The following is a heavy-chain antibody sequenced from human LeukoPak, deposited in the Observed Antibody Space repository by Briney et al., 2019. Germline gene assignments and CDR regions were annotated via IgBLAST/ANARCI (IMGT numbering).Heavy chain of an antibody. J-gene: IGHJ4*02. D-gene: IGHD1-14*01. CDR2: IIPISGTA. Sequence: SVKVSCKASGGTFSSYAISGVRQAPGQGLEWMGGIIPISGTANYAQKFQGRVTFTTDESTSTAYMELTSLRSEDTAVYYCARGGTFYRRTLLNYFDYWGQGSLVTVSS. V-gene: IGHV1-69*05. CDR3: ARGGTFYRRTLLNYFDY. CDR1: GGTFSSYA.